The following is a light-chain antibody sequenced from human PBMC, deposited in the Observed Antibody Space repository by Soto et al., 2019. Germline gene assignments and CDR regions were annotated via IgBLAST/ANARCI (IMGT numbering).Light chain of an antibody. V-gene: IGKV3-20*01. CDR2: GAS. CDR3: QQYGTSPLT. CDR1: QSVSSNY. Sequence: EIVLTQSPGTLSLSPGERATLSCGASQSVSSNYLAWYQQKPGQGPRLLIYGASTRATAIPDRFSGSGSGTDFTLTITRLEPEEFAVYYCQQYGTSPLTFGGGTKIEIK. J-gene: IGKJ4*01.